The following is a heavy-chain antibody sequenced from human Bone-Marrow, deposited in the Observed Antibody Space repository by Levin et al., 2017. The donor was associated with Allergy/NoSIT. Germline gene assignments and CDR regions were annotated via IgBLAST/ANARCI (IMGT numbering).Heavy chain of an antibody. Sequence: SETLSLTCAVYGGSFSGYYWSWIRQPPGKGLEWIGEINHSGSTDYNPSLKSRVTMSVDTSKNQFSLKLSSVTAADTAVYYCARHQSVLLWFGEYGPLDYWGQGTLVAVSS. V-gene: IGHV4-34*01. J-gene: IGHJ4*02. CDR1: GGSFSGYY. CDR3: ARHQSVLLWFGEYGPLDY. D-gene: IGHD3-10*01. CDR2: INHSGST.